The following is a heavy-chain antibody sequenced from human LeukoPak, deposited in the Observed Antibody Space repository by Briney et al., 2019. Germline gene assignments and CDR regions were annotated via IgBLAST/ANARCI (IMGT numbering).Heavy chain of an antibody. D-gene: IGHD2-2*01. CDR1: GFTFSDHY. CDR2: ARDKAKGYTT. J-gene: IGHJ6*04. V-gene: IGHV3-72*01. CDR3: ARAGSSSSNQYVMDV. Sequence: GGSLRLSCAASGFTFSDHYMDWVRQAPGKGLEWVGRARDKAKGYTTEYAASVKGRFTVSRDDSKNSLYLQMNSLKTEDTAVYYCARAGSSSSNQYVMDVWGKGTTVTVSS.